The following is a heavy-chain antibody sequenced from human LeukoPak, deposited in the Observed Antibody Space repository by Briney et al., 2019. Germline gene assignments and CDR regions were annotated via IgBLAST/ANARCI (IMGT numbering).Heavy chain of an antibody. CDR3: ARDARGGGDLDY. CDR1: GGTFSSYA. V-gene: IGHV1-69*01. D-gene: IGHD2-21*01. Sequence: SVKVSCKASGGTFSSYAISWVRQAPGQGLEWMGGIIPIFGTANYAQKFQGRVTITADESTSTAYMELSSLRSEDTAVYYCARDARGGGDLDYWGQGTLVTVSS. J-gene: IGHJ4*02. CDR2: IIPIFGTA.